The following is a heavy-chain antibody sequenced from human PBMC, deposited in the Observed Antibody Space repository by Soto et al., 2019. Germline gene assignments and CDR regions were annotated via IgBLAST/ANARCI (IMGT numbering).Heavy chain of an antibody. V-gene: IGHV4-34*01. CDR3: ARVADLRYCSGGSCYYPTYYFDY. CDR1: GGSFSGYY. D-gene: IGHD2-15*01. J-gene: IGHJ4*02. CDR2: INHSGST. Sequence: QVQLQQWGAGLLKPSETLSLTCAVYGGSFSGYYWSGIRQPPGKGLEWIGEINHSGSTNYNPSLKSRVTISVDTSKNQFSLKLSSVTAADTAVYYCARVADLRYCSGGSCYYPTYYFDYWGQGTLVTVSS.